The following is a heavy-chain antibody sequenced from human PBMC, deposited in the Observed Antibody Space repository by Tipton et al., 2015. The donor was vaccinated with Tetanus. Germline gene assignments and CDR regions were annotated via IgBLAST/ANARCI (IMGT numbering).Heavy chain of an antibody. D-gene: IGHD3-10*01. J-gene: IGHJ6*02. CDR1: GFTFSPYA. Sequence: GSLRLSCEASGFTFSPYAMSWVRQAPGKGLEWVSDFIERGETTYYADSVKGRFTVSRDKSDNTVYLEMKSLRLDDTAMYYCAKDLIFRVQRPRLYGMDVWGQGTTVTVSS. V-gene: IGHV3-23*01. CDR3: AKDLIFRVQRPRLYGMDV. CDR2: FIERGETT.